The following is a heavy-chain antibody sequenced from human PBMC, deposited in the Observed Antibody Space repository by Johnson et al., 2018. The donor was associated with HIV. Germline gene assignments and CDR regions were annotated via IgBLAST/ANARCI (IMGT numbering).Heavy chain of an antibody. CDR2: LFSGGSI. CDR3: ARACRDCYTCDAFDI. V-gene: IGHV3-66*01. J-gene: IGHJ3*02. D-gene: IGHD5-24*01. Sequence: VQLVESGGGLVQPGRSLRLSCAASGFTVSSYYMSWVRKAPGKGLEWVSVLFSGGSIYFADSVKGRFTISRDNSKNTLYLQMNSLRAEDTAVYYCARACRDCYTCDAFDIWGQGTMVTVSS. CDR1: GFTVSSYY.